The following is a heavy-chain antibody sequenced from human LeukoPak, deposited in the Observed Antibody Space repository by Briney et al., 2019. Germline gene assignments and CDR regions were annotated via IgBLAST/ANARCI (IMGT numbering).Heavy chain of an antibody. J-gene: IGHJ5*02. Sequence: SETLSLTCAVSGYSISRGYYWGWIGQPPGKGLEWIGSIYHSGSTYYNPSLKSRVTISVDTSKNQFSLKLSSVTAADTAVYYCARSSYCSGGSCQRDWFDPWGQGTLVTVSS. CDR1: GYSISRGYY. D-gene: IGHD2-15*01. CDR2: IYHSGST. V-gene: IGHV4-38-2*01. CDR3: ARSSYCSGGSCQRDWFDP.